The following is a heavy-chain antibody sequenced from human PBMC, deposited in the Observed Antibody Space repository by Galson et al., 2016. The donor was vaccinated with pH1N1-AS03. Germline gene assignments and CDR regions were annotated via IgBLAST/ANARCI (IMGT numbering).Heavy chain of an antibody. J-gene: IGHJ4*02. CDR3: ARDSGRDTWTAYSFAS. Sequence: SLRLSCAASGFTFSTNAMSWVRQAPGKGLEWVATITGTSGTTYYADPVKGRFTVSRENSRNTLYLQMNNLRAEDSALYYCARDSGRDTWTAYSFASWGQGALVTVSS. V-gene: IGHV3-23*01. D-gene: IGHD1-1*01. CDR1: GFTFSTNA. CDR2: ITGTSGTT.